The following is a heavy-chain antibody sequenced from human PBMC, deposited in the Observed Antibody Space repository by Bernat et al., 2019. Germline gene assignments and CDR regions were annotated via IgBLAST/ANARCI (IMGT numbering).Heavy chain of an antibody. CDR2: IWYDGSNK. Sequence: QVQLVESGGGVVQPGRSLRLSCAASGFTFSSYGMHWVRQAPGKGLEWVAVIWYDGSNKYYADSVKGRFTISRDNSKNTLYLQMNSLRAEDTAVYYCARNKGYCSSPSCYPAGYYLTYGAKGTRVT. D-gene: IGHD2-2*01. J-gene: IGHJ4*02. V-gene: IGHV3-33*01. CDR1: GFTFSSYG. CDR3: ARNKGYCSSPSCYPAGYYLTY.